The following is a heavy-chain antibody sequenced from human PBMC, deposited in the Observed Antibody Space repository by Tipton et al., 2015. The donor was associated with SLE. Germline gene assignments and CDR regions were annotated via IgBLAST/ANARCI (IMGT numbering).Heavy chain of an antibody. V-gene: IGHV1-46*01. CDR2: VNPSGGST. J-gene: IGHJ6*03. CDR3: ARDSVSRGWYPYYYYMDV. Sequence: QVQLVQSGAEVKKPGASVKVSCKASGYTFTSYYIHWVRQAPGQGLEWMGLVNPSGGSTSYGQKFQGRVTMTRDTSTSTVYMDLSSLRSEDTAVYYCARDSVSRGWYPYYYYMDVWGKGTTVSVSS. CDR1: GYTFTSYY. D-gene: IGHD6-19*01.